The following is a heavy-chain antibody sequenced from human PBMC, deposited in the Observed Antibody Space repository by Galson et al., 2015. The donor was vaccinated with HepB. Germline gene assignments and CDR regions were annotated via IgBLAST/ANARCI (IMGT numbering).Heavy chain of an antibody. Sequence: SVKVSCKASGYTFTSYFIHWVRQAPGQGLEWMGGIIPIFGTANYAQKFQGRVTMTTDTSTSTAYMELRSLRSDDTAVYYCARIYSSSWYYFDYWGQGTLVTVSS. J-gene: IGHJ4*02. D-gene: IGHD6-13*01. CDR3: ARIYSSSWYYFDY. CDR2: IIPIFGTA. V-gene: IGHV1-69*05. CDR1: GYTFTSYF.